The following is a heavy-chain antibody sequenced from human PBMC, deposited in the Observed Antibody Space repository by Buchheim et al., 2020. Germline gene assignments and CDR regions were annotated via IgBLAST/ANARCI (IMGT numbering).Heavy chain of an antibody. V-gene: IGHV4-39*01. CDR1: GGSISSSSYY. Sequence: QLQLQESGPGLVKPSETLSLTCTVSGGSISSSSYYWGWIRQPPGKGLEWIGGIYYSGSTYYNPSLKSRVTISVDTSKTQFSLKLSSVTAADTAVYYCARDLAYCGGDCYSGNWFDPWGQGTL. D-gene: IGHD2-21*02. CDR3: ARDLAYCGGDCYSGNWFDP. J-gene: IGHJ5*02. CDR2: IYYSGST.